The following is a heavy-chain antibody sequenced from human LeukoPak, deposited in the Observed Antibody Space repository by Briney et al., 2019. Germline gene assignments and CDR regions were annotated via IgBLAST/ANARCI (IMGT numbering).Heavy chain of an antibody. CDR2: IDPNGGGT. J-gene: IGHJ6*03. CDR3: ARDGSSSGYFLDV. CDR1: GYTFTIYY. Sequence: ASVKVSCKASGYTFTIYYIHWVRQGPGQGLEWVGWIDPNGGGTKYAQKFQGRVTMTRDTSISTVYMELSRLISDDTAVYYCARDGSSSGYFLDVWGKGTTVTVS. D-gene: IGHD3-22*01. V-gene: IGHV1-2*02.